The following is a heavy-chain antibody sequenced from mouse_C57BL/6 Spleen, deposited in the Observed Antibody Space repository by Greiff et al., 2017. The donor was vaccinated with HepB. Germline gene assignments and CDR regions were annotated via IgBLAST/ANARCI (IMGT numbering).Heavy chain of an antibody. J-gene: IGHJ3*01. CDR3: ARRSLYGNPCAY. Sequence: QVQLQQPGAELVKPGASVKMSCKASGYTFTSYWITWVKQRPGQGLEWIGDIYPGSGSTNYNEKFKSKATLTVDTSSSTAYMQLSSLTSEDSAVYYCARRSLYGNPCAYWGQGTLVTVSA. CDR2: IYPGSGST. CDR1: GYTFTSYW. D-gene: IGHD2-1*01. V-gene: IGHV1-55*01.